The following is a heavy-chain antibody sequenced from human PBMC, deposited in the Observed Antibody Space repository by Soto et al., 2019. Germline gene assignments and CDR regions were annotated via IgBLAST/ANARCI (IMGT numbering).Heavy chain of an antibody. CDR1: GFTFSSYA. Sequence: GGSLRLSCAASGFTFSSYAMSWVRQAPGKGLEWVSAISGSGGSTYYADSVKGRFTISRDNSKNTLYLQMNSLRAEDTAVYYCAYRSIARDDSRGYYYDYYYYGMDVWGQGTTVTVSS. V-gene: IGHV3-23*01. J-gene: IGHJ6*01. D-gene: IGHD3-22*01. CDR3: AYRSIARDDSRGYYYDYYYYGMDV. CDR2: ISGSGGST.